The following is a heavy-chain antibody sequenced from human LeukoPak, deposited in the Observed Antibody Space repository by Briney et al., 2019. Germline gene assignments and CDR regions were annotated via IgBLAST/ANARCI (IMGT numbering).Heavy chain of an antibody. D-gene: IGHD3-22*01. CDR3: AREYYDSSGYQYFDY. V-gene: IGHV3-21*01. CDR1: GFTFSSYE. J-gene: IGHJ4*02. Sequence: GGSLRLSCAASGFTFSSYEMNWVRQAPGKGLEWVSSISSSSSYIYYADSVKGRFTISRDNAKNSLYLQMNSLRAEDTAVYYCAREYYDSSGYQYFDYWGQGTLVTVSS. CDR2: ISSSSSYI.